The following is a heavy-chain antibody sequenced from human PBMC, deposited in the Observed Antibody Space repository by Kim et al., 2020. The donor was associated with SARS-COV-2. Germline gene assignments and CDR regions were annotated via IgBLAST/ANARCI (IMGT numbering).Heavy chain of an antibody. CDR3: ARELGSSGWYGIGY. D-gene: IGHD6-19*01. V-gene: IGHV4-39*02. CDR1: GGSISSSSYY. CDR2: IYYSGST. J-gene: IGHJ4*02. Sequence: SETLSLTCTVSGGSISSSSYYWGWIRQPPGKGLEWIGSIYYSGSTYYNPSLKSRVTISVDTSKNQFSLKLSSVTAADTAVYYCARELGSSGWYGIGYWGQGTLVTVSS.